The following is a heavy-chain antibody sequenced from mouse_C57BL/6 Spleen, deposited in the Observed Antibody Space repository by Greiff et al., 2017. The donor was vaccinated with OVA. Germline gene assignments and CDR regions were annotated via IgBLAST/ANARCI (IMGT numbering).Heavy chain of an antibody. J-gene: IGHJ2*01. V-gene: IGHV1-81*01. CDR3: ARVGTLPSYFDY. CDR2: IYPRSGNT. D-gene: IGHD2-10*01. CDR1: GYTFTSYG. Sequence: QVQLKESGAELVRPGASVKLSCKASGYTFTSYGISWVKQRTGQGLEWIGEIYPRSGNTYYNEKFKGKATLTADKSSSTAYMELRRLTSEDSAVYFCARVGTLPSYFDYWGQGTTLTVSS.